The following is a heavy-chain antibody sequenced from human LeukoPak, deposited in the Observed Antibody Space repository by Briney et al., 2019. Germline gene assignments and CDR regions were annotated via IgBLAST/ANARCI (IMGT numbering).Heavy chain of an antibody. D-gene: IGHD2-2*02. V-gene: IGHV1-18*01. J-gene: IGHJ6*02. CDR2: ISAYNGNT. CDR1: GYSFNIYE. CDR3: ARRYCSSTSCYTPNYYYYGMDV. Sequence: ASVKVSCKTSGYSFNIYEINWVRQAPGQGLEWMGWISAYNGNTNYAQKLQGRVTMTTDTSTSTAYMELRSLRSDDTAVYYCARRYCSSTSCYTPNYYYYGMDVWGQGTTVTVSS.